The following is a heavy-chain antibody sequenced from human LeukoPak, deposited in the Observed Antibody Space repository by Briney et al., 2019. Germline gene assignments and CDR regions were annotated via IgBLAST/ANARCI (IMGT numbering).Heavy chain of an antibody. Sequence: GGSLRLSCEASGVTFSSYVMSWVRQAPGKGPEWVSGISGSGGGTYYADSVKGRFTISRDNAKNSLYLQMNSLRAEDTAVYYCARDGLYCTNGVCYPSASDYWGQGTLVTVSS. V-gene: IGHV3-23*01. CDR3: ARDGLYCTNGVCYPSASDY. CDR1: GVTFSSYV. J-gene: IGHJ4*02. CDR2: ISGSGGGT. D-gene: IGHD2-8*01.